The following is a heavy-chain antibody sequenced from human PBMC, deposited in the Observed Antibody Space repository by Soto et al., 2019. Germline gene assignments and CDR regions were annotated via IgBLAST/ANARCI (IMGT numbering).Heavy chain of an antibody. D-gene: IGHD2-21*02. Sequence: RASVKVSCKPSGYTLTSYGVSWVRQAPGQGLEWMGWISGYNGNTNYAQNLQGRVTMTTDTSTSTAYMELRSLRSDDTAVYYCARSEVTGDAFDIWGQGTMVTVSS. CDR1: GYTLTSYG. CDR2: ISGYNGNT. J-gene: IGHJ3*02. CDR3: ARSEVTGDAFDI. V-gene: IGHV1-18*01.